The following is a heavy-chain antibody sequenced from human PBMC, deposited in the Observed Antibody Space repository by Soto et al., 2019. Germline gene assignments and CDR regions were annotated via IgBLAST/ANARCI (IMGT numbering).Heavy chain of an antibody. V-gene: IGHV3-21*01. D-gene: IGHD6-19*01. CDR2: ISSSSSYI. J-gene: IGHJ4*02. CDR1: GFTFNTYS. Sequence: EVQLVESGGGLVKPGGSLRLSCAASGFTFNTYSMNWVRQAPGKGLEWVSSISSSSSYIYYADSVKGRFTISRDNAKKSLHLQMNSLRAEDTAVYYCAREGAVTGFDYWGQGTLVTVSS. CDR3: AREGAVTGFDY.